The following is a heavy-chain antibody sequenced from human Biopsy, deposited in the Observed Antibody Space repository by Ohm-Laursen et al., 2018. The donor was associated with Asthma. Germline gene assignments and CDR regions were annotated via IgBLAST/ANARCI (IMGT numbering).Heavy chain of an antibody. D-gene: IGHD6-13*01. CDR1: GYTFIGCH. CDR2: INPNSGGT. CDR3: ARGQKSAGDRWFDP. V-gene: IGHV1-2*06. Sequence: GASVKVSCKASGYTFIGCHIHWMRQAPGQGLEWMGRINPNSGGTNYAQKFQGRVTVTRDTSISTAYMEVSRLRPDDTAVYYCARGQKSAGDRWFDPWGQGTLVTVSS. J-gene: IGHJ5*02.